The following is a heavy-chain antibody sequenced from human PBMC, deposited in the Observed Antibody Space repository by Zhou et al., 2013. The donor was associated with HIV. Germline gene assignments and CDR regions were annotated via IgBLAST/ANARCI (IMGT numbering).Heavy chain of an antibody. J-gene: IGHJ6*02. D-gene: IGHD5-12*01. CDR3: TTVSFTGYDFYYHYGLVF. V-gene: IGHV1-69*05. CDR2: NIPIFGFV. CDR1: GGTFSSYV. Sequence: QVQLVQSGAEVKKPGSSVKVSCKASGGTFSSYVISWVRQAPGQGLEWMAGNIPIFGFVNVARNFRGRIRVTSDESTRTAYMELHNLRSDDTAVYFCTTVSFTGYDFYYHYGLVFWGQGTTVIVSS.